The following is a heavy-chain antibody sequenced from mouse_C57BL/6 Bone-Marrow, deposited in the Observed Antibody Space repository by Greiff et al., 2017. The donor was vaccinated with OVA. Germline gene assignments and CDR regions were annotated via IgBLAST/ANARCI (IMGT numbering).Heavy chain of an antibody. D-gene: IGHD1-1*01. Sequence: EVKVEESGGGLVQPGGSMKLSCAASGFTFSDAWMDWVRQSPEKGLEWVAEIRNKANNHATYYAESVQGRFTSSRDDSKSSVYLQMNSLRAEDTGIYYCTRQNYYGSSFAYWGQGTLVTVSA. J-gene: IGHJ3*01. V-gene: IGHV6-6*01. CDR3: TRQNYYGSSFAY. CDR1: GFTFSDAW. CDR2: IRNKANNHAT.